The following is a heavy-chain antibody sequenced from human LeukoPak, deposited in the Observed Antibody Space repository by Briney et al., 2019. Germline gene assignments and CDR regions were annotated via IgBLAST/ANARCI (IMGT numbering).Heavy chain of an antibody. CDR3: AKVAKYYYGSETYYFFEH. CDR2: IKQDGTEK. V-gene: IGHV3-7*01. J-gene: IGHJ4*02. CDR1: GFTFTTYW. D-gene: IGHD3-10*01. Sequence: GESLGLSCAASGFTFTTYWMSWVRQAPGKGLEWVANIKQDGTEKYYVDSVKGRFTISRDNAKNSLYLQMNSLRVEDTAVYYCAKVAKYYYGSETYYFFEHWGQGAPVTASS.